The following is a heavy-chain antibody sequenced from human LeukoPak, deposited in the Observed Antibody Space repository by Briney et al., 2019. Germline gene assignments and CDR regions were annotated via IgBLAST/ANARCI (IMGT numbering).Heavy chain of an antibody. CDR3: ARDRRSSGWYNGLRWFDP. V-gene: IGHV1-46*01. J-gene: IGHJ5*02. CDR2: INPSGGRT. Sequence: ASVKVSCKASGYTFTSYYMHWVRQAPGQGLEWMGIINPSGGRTSYVQKFQGRVTMTRDMSTSTVYMELSSLRSEDTAVYYCARDRRSSGWYNGLRWFDPWGQGTLVTVSS. D-gene: IGHD6-19*01. CDR1: GYTFTSYY.